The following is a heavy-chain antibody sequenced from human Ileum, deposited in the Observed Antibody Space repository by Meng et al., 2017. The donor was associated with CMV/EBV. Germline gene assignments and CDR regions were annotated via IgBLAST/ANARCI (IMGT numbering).Heavy chain of an antibody. CDR1: GYTFTSYD. CDR3: ARDKVVVVPAAIPNYYYYYGMDV. V-gene: IGHV1-8*01. J-gene: IGHJ6*02. D-gene: IGHD2-2*02. CDR2: MNPNSGNT. Sequence: ASVKVSCKASGYTFTSYDINWVRQATGQGLEWMGWMNPNSGNTGYAQKFQGRVTMTRNTSISTAYMELSTLRSEDTAVYYCARDKVVVVPAAIPNYYYYYGMDVWGQGTTVTVSS.